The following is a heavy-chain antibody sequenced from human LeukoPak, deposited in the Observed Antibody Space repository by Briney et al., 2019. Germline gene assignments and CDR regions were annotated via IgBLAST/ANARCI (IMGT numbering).Heavy chain of an antibody. CDR3: ARRAGAYSHPYDY. D-gene: IGHD4/OR15-4a*01. CDR2: IKQDGGEK. Sequence: GGSLRLSCAASRFTFSTYWMSWVRQAPGKGLEWVATIKQDGGEKYYVDSVQGRFTISRDNAKNSLYLQMNSLRAEDTAVYYCARRAGAYSHPYDYWGQGTLVTVSS. CDR1: RFTFSTYW. J-gene: IGHJ4*02. V-gene: IGHV3-7*03.